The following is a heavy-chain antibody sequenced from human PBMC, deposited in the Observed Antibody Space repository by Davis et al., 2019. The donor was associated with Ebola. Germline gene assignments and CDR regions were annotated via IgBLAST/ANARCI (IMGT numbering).Heavy chain of an antibody. D-gene: IGHD3-16*02. CDR2: IDPSDSYT. V-gene: IGHV5-10-1*01. J-gene: IGHJ5*01. Sequence: GESLKISCKGSGYSFTSYWISWVRQMPGKGLEWMGRIDPSDSYTNYSPSFQGHVTISADKSISTVYLQWSSLKASDTAMYYCTRSKDNVVEPVGFDSWGQGTLITVSS. CDR3: TRSKDNVVEPVGFDS. CDR1: GYSFTSYW.